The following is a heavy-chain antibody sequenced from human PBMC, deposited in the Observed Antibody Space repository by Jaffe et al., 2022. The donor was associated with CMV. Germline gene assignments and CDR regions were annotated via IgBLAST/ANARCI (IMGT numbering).Heavy chain of an antibody. J-gene: IGHJ4*02. CDR2: ISSSGSTI. CDR1: GFIFSSYE. Sequence: VELVESGGGLVQPGGSLRLSCAASGFIFSSYEMNWVRQAPGEGLEWVSSISSSGSTIYYADSVKGRFTISRDNAKNSLYLQMNSLRVEDTAVYYCARATQRIFDYWGQGSLVIVSS. CDR3: ARATQRIFDY. V-gene: IGHV3-48*03.